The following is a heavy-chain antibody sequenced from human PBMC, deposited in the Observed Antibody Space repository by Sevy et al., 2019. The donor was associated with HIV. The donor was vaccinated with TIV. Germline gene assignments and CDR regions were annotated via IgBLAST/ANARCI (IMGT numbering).Heavy chain of an antibody. D-gene: IGHD3-3*02. V-gene: IGHV3-30-3*01. CDR3: ARDLASSGNGLDV. Sequence: GGSLRLSCEASGFSFSTHAMHWVRQAPGKGLEWVALISYDINNKYYADSVKGRFTISRDNSKNTLYLQMNSLRPEGNGVDYWARDLASSGNGLDVWGQGTTVTVSS. CDR1: GFSFSTHA. J-gene: IGHJ6*02. CDR2: ISYDINNK.